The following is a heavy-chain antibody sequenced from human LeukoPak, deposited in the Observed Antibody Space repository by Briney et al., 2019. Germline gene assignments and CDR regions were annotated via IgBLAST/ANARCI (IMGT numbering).Heavy chain of an antibody. CDR1: GYTFTGYY. CDR2: INPNSGGT. Sequence: ASVKVSCKASGYTFTGYYMHWVRQAPGQGLEWMGWINPNSGGTNYAQKFQGWVTMTRDTSISTAYMELSRLRSDDTAVYHCTRGANYYDSSGYSPVDYWGQGTLVTVSS. V-gene: IGHV1-2*04. CDR3: TRGANYYDSSGYSPVDY. D-gene: IGHD3-22*01. J-gene: IGHJ4*02.